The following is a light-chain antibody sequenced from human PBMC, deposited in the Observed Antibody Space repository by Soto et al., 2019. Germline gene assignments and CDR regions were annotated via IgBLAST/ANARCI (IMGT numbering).Light chain of an antibody. CDR3: QQYGRSLPIT. CDR1: QSVSSSY. V-gene: IGKV3-20*01. CDR2: GAS. J-gene: IGKJ5*01. Sequence: VVLPQSPGTLSLAPGARATLSCRANQSVSSSYLAWYQQKPGQAPRLLIFGASSRATGIPSRFSGSGSGTDFTLTISRVGPEDFAVYYCQQYGRSLPITFGQGTRLEIK.